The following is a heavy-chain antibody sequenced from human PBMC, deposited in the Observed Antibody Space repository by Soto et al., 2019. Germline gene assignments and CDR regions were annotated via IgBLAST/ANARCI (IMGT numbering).Heavy chain of an antibody. CDR1: GGSISSGGYY. CDR2: IYYSGST. Sequence: SETLSLTCTVSGGSISSGGYYWSWIRQHPGKGLEWIGYIYYSGSTYYNPSLKSRVTISVDTSKNQFSLKLSSVTAADTAVYYCARDRPGRPGEFPRWGQGTLVTVSS. D-gene: IGHD3-10*01. J-gene: IGHJ4*02. V-gene: IGHV4-31*03. CDR3: ARDRPGRPGEFPR.